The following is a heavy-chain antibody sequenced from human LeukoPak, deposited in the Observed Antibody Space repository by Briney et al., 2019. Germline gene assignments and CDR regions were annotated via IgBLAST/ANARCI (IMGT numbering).Heavy chain of an antibody. CDR1: GFTVSSNY. V-gene: IGHV3-53*01. D-gene: IGHD4-23*01. CDR2: IYSGGST. J-gene: IGHJ3*02. CDR3: ARGVTPFGDAFDI. Sequence: GGSLRLSCAASGFTVSSNYMSWVRQAPGKGLEWVSVIYSGGSTYYADSVKGRFTISRDNSKNTLYLQMNSLRAEDTAVYYCARGVTPFGDAFDIWGQGTMVTVSS.